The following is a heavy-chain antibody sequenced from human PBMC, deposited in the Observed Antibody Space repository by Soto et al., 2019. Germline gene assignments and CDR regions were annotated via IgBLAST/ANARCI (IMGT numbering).Heavy chain of an antibody. V-gene: IGHV6-1*01. CDR2: TYYRSKWYN. D-gene: IGHD3-10*01. CDR1: GDSVSSNSAA. CDR3: ARGTVLLWFGESRDYYYYMDV. Sequence: SQTLSLTCAISGDSVSSNSAAWNWIRQSPSRGLEWLGRTYYRSKWYNDYAVSVKSRITINPDTSKNQFSLQLNSVTPEDTAVYYCARGTVLLWFGESRDYYYYMDVWGKGTTVTVSS. J-gene: IGHJ6*03.